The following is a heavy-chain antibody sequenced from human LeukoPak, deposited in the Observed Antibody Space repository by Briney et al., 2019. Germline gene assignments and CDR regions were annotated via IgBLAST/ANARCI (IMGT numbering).Heavy chain of an antibody. CDR1: GGSFSGYY. CDR3: ARPMAGNKYYEDV. J-gene: IGHJ6*04. D-gene: IGHD3-3*01. Sequence: PSETLSLTCAVYGGSFSGYYWSWIRQPPGKGLEWIGEINHSGSTNYNPSLKSRVTISVDTSKNQFSLKLSSVTAADTAVYYCARPMAGNKYYEDVWGKGTTVTISS. V-gene: IGHV4-34*01. CDR2: INHSGST.